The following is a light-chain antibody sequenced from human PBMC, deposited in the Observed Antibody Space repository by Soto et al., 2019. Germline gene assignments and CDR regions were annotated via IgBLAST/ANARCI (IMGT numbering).Light chain of an antibody. V-gene: IGKV3-15*01. Sequence: EIVMTQSPVTLSVSPGERATLSCRASQSVRSNLAWYQQKPGQAPRLLMYDASTRATGIPARFSGSGSGTEFTLTISSLQSEDFAVYYCQQYNSWPLTFGGGTKVDIK. J-gene: IGKJ4*01. CDR1: QSVRSN. CDR2: DAS. CDR3: QQYNSWPLT.